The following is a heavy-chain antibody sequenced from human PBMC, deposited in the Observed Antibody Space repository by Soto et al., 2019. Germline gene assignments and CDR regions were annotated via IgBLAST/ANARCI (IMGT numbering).Heavy chain of an antibody. CDR3: SGQGGYYAY. CDR2: ITASGGIT. J-gene: IGHJ4*02. D-gene: IGHD3-22*01. V-gene: IGHV3-23*01. Sequence: EVQLLESGGGLVQPGGSLRLSCAASGFTFSSYAMTWVRQAPGKGLEWISTITASGGITYYADSVKGRFTISRDNSKNTLDLQMNSLRAEDADVYFCSGQGGYYAYWGQGTLVTVSS. CDR1: GFTFSSYA.